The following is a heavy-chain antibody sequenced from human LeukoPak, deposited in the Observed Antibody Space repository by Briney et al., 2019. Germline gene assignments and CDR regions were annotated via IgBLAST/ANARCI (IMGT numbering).Heavy chain of an antibody. CDR1: GFTFSSYA. J-gene: IGHJ4*02. V-gene: IGHV3-23*01. CDR2: ISGSGGST. D-gene: IGHD3-3*01. Sequence: GGSLRLSCAASGFTFSSYAMSWVRQAPGKGLEWVSAISGSGGSTYYADSVKGRFTISRDNSKNTLYLQMNSLRAEDTAVYYCAEDLFWLLVNGAFVYWGQGTLVTVSS. CDR3: AEDLFWLLVNGAFVY.